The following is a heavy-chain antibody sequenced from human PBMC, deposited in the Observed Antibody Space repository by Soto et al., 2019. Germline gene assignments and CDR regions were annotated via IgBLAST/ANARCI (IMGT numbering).Heavy chain of an antibody. Sequence: QVQLVQSGAEVKKPGSSVKVSCKASGGTFSSYAISWVRQAPGQGLEWMGGIIPILGTANYAQKFQGRVTITADESTSTAYMGLSSLRSEDTAVYYCARSAIPNYYYGMDVWGQGTTVTVSS. CDR1: GGTFSSYA. J-gene: IGHJ6*02. CDR3: ARSAIPNYYYGMDV. V-gene: IGHV1-69*01. D-gene: IGHD2-2*01. CDR2: IIPILGTA.